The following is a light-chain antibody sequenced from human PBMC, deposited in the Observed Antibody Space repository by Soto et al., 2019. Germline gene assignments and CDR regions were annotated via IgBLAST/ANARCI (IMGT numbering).Light chain of an antibody. CDR3: QQYNNWPPLT. Sequence: EIVMTQSPATLSVSPGERATLSCRASRSVSSNLAWYQQKPGQAPRLLIYGASTRATGIPARFSGSGSGTEFTLTISSLQSEDFAVYYCQQYNNWPPLTVGGGTKVDIK. CDR2: GAS. J-gene: IGKJ4*01. CDR1: RSVSSN. V-gene: IGKV3D-15*01.